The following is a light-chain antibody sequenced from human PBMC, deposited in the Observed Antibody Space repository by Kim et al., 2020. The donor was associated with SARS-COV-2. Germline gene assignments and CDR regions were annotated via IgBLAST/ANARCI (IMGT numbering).Light chain of an antibody. V-gene: IGLV2-14*03. CDR1: RSDVGCYSY. CDR2: DVS. Sequence: QSITISWTGTRSDVGCYSYVSWYQQHPGKAPKLMIYDVSNRPSGVSNRFSRSKSGNTASLTISGLQAEDEADYYCSSYTSSSTLVVFGGGTQLTVL. J-gene: IGLJ2*01. CDR3: SSYTSSSTLVV.